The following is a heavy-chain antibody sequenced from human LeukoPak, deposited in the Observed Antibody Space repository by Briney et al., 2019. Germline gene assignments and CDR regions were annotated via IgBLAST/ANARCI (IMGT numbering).Heavy chain of an antibody. CDR1: GFTVSSNY. CDR2: IYSGGST. D-gene: IGHD1-26*01. V-gene: IGHV3-53*01. CDR3: ARGEIPKTDAFDI. Sequence: PVGSLRLSCAASGFTVSSNYMSWVRQAPGKGLEWVSVIYSGGSTYYADSVKGRFTISRDNSKNTLYLQMNSLRAEDTAVYYCARGEIPKTDAFDIWGQGTMVTVSS. J-gene: IGHJ3*02.